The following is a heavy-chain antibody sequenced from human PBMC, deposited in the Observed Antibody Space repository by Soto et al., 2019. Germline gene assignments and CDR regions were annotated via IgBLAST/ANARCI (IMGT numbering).Heavy chain of an antibody. CDR3: SKACDYYASSGQFRGYYFDD. CDR1: GLTFSSYA. D-gene: IGHD3-22*01. Sequence: GGSLRLSCAASGLTFSSYAMSWVREAPGKGLEWVSAISGLGGSTYYADSVMSRFTISRDNSKNTLYLQLNSLRAEHTAVCYSSKACDYYASSGQFRGYYFDDWGQGTMVTVSS. CDR2: ISGLGGST. V-gene: IGHV3-23*01. J-gene: IGHJ4*02.